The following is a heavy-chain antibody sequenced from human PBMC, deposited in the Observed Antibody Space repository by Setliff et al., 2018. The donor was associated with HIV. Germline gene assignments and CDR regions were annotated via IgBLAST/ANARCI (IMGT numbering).Heavy chain of an antibody. J-gene: IGHJ4*02. CDR3: AREKGYSDTRGHYYGGVFEN. V-gene: IGHV4-38-2*01. CDR2: IYHSGST. D-gene: IGHD3-22*01. Sequence: SETLSLTCAVSGYSISSGYYWGWIRQPPGKGLEWIGSIYHSGSTYYNPSLKSRVTISVDTSKNQLSLKLRSVTAADTAVYYCAREKGYSDTRGHYYGGVFENCGQGTLVTVSS. CDR1: GYSISSGYY.